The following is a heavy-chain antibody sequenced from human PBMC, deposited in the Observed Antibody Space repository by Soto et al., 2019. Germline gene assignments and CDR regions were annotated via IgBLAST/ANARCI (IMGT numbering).Heavy chain of an antibody. CDR1: GGTFSSYA. J-gene: IGHJ1*01. CDR3: ARDRGIGVAGGAEYLQP. D-gene: IGHD6-19*01. CDR2: IIPIFGTA. V-gene: IGHV1-69*01. Sequence: QVQLVQSGAEVKKPGSSVKVSCKASGGTFSSYAISWVRQAPGQGLEWMGGIIPIFGTANYAQKFQGRVTITADESTSTAYMELSSLISEDTAVYYCARDRGIGVAGGAEYLQPWSQGTLVTVCS.